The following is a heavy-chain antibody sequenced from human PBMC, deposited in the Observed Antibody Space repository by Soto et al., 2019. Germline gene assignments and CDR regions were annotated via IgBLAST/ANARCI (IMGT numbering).Heavy chain of an antibody. V-gene: IGHV3-74*03. Sequence: PGGSLRLSCAASGFTFSNDWMNWVRQGPGKGLEWVSRIISDGSRVTYADSVKGRFTISRDNAKNTLYLQMHSLRAEDTAVYYYARERTSKGGMDVWGQGTTVTVSS. CDR2: IISDGSRV. CDR1: GFTFSNDW. J-gene: IGHJ6*02. CDR3: ARERTSKGGMDV.